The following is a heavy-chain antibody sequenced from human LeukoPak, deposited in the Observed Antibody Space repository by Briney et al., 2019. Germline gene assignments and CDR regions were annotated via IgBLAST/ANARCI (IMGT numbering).Heavy chain of an antibody. D-gene: IGHD4-17*01. V-gene: IGHV3-30-3*01. CDR2: ISYDGSNK. CDR3: AKEKTFSVTDY. Sequence: PGGSLRLSCAASGFTFSSYAMHWVRQAPGKGLEWVAVISYDGSNKYYADSVKGRFTISRDNSKNTLYLQMNSLRAEDTAVYYCAKEKTFSVTDYWGQGTLVTVSS. CDR1: GFTFSSYA. J-gene: IGHJ4*02.